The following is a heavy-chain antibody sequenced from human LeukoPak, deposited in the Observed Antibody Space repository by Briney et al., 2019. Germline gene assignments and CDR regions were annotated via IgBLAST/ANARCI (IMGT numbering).Heavy chain of an antibody. J-gene: IGHJ5*02. CDR3: ARDDCSGGSCYSPPEWFDP. CDR2: IIPIFGTA. V-gene: IGHV1-69*06. Sequence: ASVKVSCKASGGTFSSYAISWVRQAPGQGLEWMGGIIPIFGTANYAQKFQGRVTITADKSTSTAYMELSSLRPEDTAVYYCARDDCSGGSCYSPPEWFDPWGQGTLVTVSS. D-gene: IGHD2-15*01. CDR1: GGTFSSYA.